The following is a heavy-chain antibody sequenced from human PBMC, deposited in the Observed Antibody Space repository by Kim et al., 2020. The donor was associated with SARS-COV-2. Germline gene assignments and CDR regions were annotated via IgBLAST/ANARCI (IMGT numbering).Heavy chain of an antibody. V-gene: IGHV5-51*01. CDR2: IYPGDSDT. D-gene: IGHD3-3*01. CDR3: ARRNYDFWSGYYDRAGSENWFDP. Sequence: GESLKISCKGSGYSFTSYWIGWVRQMPGKGLEWMGIIYPGDSDTRYSPSFQGQVTISADKSISTAYLQWSSLKASDTAMYYCARRNYDFWSGYYDRAGSENWFDPWGQGTLVTVSS. CDR1: GYSFTSYW. J-gene: IGHJ5*02.